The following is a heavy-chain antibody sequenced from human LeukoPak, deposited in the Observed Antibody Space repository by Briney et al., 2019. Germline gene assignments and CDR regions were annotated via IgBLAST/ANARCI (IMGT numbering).Heavy chain of an antibody. J-gene: IGHJ4*01. CDR2: ISSSGDTI. V-gene: IGHV3-11*04. Sequence: GGSLRLSCAASGFTFRDYYMSWIRQAPGKGLEWVSYISSSGDTIYYADSVKGRFTISRDNAKNSLYVQMNSLRAEDTAVYYCARVVYSWYFDYWGHGTLVTVSS. CDR3: ARVVYSWYFDY. D-gene: IGHD2-8*01. CDR1: GFTFRDYY.